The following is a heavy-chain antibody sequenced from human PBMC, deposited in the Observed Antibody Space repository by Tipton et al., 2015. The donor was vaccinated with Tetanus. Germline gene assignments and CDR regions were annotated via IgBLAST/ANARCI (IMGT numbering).Heavy chain of an antibody. CDR3: ARLVKQWLVPEDY. J-gene: IGHJ4*02. V-gene: IGHV1-69*01. Sequence: QVQLVQSGAEVKKPGSSVKVSCKASGGTFSNYALSWVRQAPGQGLEWVGGITPIFGTTNSAPKFQGRVTITADESKNTAYMELSSLRSEDAAVYYCARLVKQWLVPEDYWGQGTLVIVSS. CDR2: ITPIFGTT. D-gene: IGHD6-19*01. CDR1: GGTFSNYA.